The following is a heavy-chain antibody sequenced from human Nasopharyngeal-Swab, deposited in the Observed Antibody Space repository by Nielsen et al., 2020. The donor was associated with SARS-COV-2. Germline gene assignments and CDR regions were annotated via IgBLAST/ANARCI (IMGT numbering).Heavy chain of an antibody. CDR1: GFTFSSYA. CDR2: ISGSGGST. J-gene: IGHJ4*02. Sequence: GESLTISCAASGFTFSSYAMSWVRQAPGKGLEWVSAISGSGGSTYYADSVKGRFTISRDNSKNTLYLQMNSLRAEDTAVYYCAKVYDSSGYYYVAHTSHFDYWGQGTLVTVSS. CDR3: AKVYDSSGYYYVAHTSHFDY. V-gene: IGHV3-23*01. D-gene: IGHD3-22*01.